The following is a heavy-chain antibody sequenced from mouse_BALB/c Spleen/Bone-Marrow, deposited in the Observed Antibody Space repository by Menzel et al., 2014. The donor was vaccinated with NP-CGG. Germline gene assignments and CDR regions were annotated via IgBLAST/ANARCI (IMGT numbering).Heavy chain of an antibody. J-gene: IGHJ4*01. V-gene: IGHV3-1*02. Sequence: DVKLVESGPDLVKPSQSLSLTCTVTDYSITSCYSWHWIRQFPGNKLEWMGYIHYSGSTNYNPSLKSRISITRDTFKNQFFLQLNSVTTEDTATYYCARFDGTYAMDYWGQGTSVTVSS. D-gene: IGHD2-1*01. CDR1: DYSITSCYS. CDR2: IHYSGST. CDR3: ARFDGTYAMDY.